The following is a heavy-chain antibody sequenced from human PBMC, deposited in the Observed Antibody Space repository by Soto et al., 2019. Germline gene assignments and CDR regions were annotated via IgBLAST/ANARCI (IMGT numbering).Heavy chain of an antibody. D-gene: IGHD3-10*01. CDR3: AKEGRXGPYFDYYYMDX. CDR1: GFTFSNYA. Sequence: EVQLLESGGGLVQPGGSLRLSCAASGFTFSNYAMNWVRQAAGKGLEWVSTISGGGVSAYYADSVRGRXXXXRXXXKXXXXXXXXXXXXXDXAVYXXAKEGRXGPYFDYYYMDXWG. V-gene: IGHV3-23*01. J-gene: IGHJ6*03. CDR2: ISGGGVSA.